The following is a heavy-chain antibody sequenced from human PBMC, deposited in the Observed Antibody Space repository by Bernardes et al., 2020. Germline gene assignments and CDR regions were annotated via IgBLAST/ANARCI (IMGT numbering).Heavy chain of an antibody. CDR3: ARVRGSGRGDYGMDV. J-gene: IGHJ6*02. CDR2: IYHSGST. Sequence: SDTLSLTCAVSGGSISSSNWWSWVRQPPGKGLEWIGEIYHSGSTNYNPSLKSRVTISVDKSKNQFSLKLSSVTAADTAVYYCARVRGSGRGDYGMDVWGQGTTVTVSS. D-gene: IGHD3-10*01. CDR1: GGSISSSNW. V-gene: IGHV4-4*02.